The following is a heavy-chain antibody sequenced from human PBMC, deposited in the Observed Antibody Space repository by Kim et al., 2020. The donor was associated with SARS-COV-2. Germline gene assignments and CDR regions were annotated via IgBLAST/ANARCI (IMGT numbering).Heavy chain of an antibody. J-gene: IGHJ4*02. Sequence: GGSLRLSCAASGFTFSSYWMHWVRQAPGKGLVWVSRINSDGSSTSYADSVKGRFTISRDNAKNTLYLQMNSLRAEDTAVYYCATATYYYGSGSYWPPHYFDYWGQGTLVTVSS. CDR3: ATATYYYGSGSYWPPHYFDY. D-gene: IGHD3-10*01. CDR1: GFTFSSYW. V-gene: IGHV3-74*01. CDR2: INSDGSST.